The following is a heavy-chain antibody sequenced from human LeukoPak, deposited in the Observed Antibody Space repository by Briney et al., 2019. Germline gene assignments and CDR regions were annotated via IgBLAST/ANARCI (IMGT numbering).Heavy chain of an antibody. CDR2: INPNSGGT. J-gene: IGHJ6*03. V-gene: IGHV1-2*02. CDR3: ARAGVGATNYYYYYMDV. CDR1: GYTFTGCY. D-gene: IGHD1-26*01. Sequence: ASVKVSCKASGYTFTGCYFHWLIQPPGQGLEWKGWINPNSGGTNYAQKFQGRVTMTRDTSISTAYMELSRLRSDDTAVYYCARAGVGATNYYYYYMDVWGKGTTVTVSS.